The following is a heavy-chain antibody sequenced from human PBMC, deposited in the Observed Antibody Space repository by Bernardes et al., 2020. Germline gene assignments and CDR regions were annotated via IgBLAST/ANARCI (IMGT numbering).Heavy chain of an antibody. D-gene: IGHD4-17*01. CDR1: GASISNSNW. J-gene: IGHJ4*02. Sequence: SETLSLTCAVSGASISNSNWWSWVRQTPGKGLEWIGEIYHTGNTAYNPSLKSRVTMSVDKSKNQFSLKLNSVTAADTAVYYCVTKNYGDYLNSEYWGQGTLVTVSS. CDR2: IYHTGNT. V-gene: IGHV4-4*02. CDR3: VTKNYGDYLNSEY.